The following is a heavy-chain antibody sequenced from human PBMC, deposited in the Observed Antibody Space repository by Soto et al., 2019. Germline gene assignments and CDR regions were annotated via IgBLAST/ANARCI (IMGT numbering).Heavy chain of an antibody. Sequence: QVQLRESGPGLVRPSETLSLTCTVSGGSITGYYWSWIRQPPGKGLEWIGYIYDSGTTTYNAALKSRVTISADTSKNQFSLNPRSVTAADTAVYYCARRNYGEEGYFFDFWGQGLLVTVSS. J-gene: IGHJ4*02. CDR2: IYDSGTT. CDR1: GGSITGYY. D-gene: IGHD4-17*01. V-gene: IGHV4-59*08. CDR3: ARRNYGEEGYFFDF.